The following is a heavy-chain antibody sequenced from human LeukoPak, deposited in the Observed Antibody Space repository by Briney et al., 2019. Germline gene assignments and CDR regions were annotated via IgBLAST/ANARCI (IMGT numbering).Heavy chain of an antibody. V-gene: IGHV1-69*05. CDR3: ARVRGCSSTSCYGYYFDY. J-gene: IGHJ4*02. Sequence: GASVKVSCKASGGTFSSYAISWVRQAPGQGLEWMGGIIPIFGTANYAQKFQGRVTITTDKSTSTAYMELSSLRSEDTAVYYCARVRGCSSTSCYGYYFDYWGQGTLVTVSS. D-gene: IGHD2-2*01. CDR1: GGTFSSYA. CDR2: IIPIFGTA.